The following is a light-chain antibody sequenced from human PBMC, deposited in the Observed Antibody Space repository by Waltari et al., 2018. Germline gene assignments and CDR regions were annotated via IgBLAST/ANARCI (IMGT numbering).Light chain of an antibody. Sequence: QSALTQPASVSGSPGQSITISCTGTTTDSWTYNLVSWYQQHPGKAPKLIIFEGTKRPSGVSNRCFAYKSGNTASLTISGLQADDEADYHCCSYVSNTYVFGTGTKVTVL. CDR2: EGT. CDR1: TTDSWTYNL. CDR3: CSYVSNTYV. J-gene: IGLJ1*01. V-gene: IGLV2-23*01.